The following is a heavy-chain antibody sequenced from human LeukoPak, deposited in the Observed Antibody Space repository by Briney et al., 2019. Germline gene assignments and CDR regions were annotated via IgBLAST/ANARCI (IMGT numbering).Heavy chain of an antibody. V-gene: IGHV4-38-2*02. CDR3: ARPYYDTYYMDV. Sequence: SETLSLTCTVSGYSISSGYYWGWIRQPPGKGLEWIGSIYHSRSTYYNPSLKSRVTISVDTSKNQFSLKLSSVTAADTAVYYCARPYYDTYYMDVWGKGTTVTISS. D-gene: IGHD3-22*01. CDR1: GYSISSGYY. J-gene: IGHJ6*03. CDR2: IYHSRST.